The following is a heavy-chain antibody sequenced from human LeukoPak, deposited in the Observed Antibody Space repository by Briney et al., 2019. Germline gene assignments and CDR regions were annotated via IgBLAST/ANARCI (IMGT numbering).Heavy chain of an antibody. V-gene: IGHV3-48*01. CDR2: ISSSSSTI. D-gene: IGHD3-3*02. Sequence: PGGTLRLSCAVSGFTFSSYSINWVRQAPGKGREWVSYISSSSSTIYYADSVKGRFTISRDNAKNSLYLQMNSLRAEDCDLYYRARECYHFWSGRNTWFDPWGQGTLVTVSS. CDR3: ARECYHFWSGRNTWFDP. CDR1: GFTFSSYS. J-gene: IGHJ5*02.